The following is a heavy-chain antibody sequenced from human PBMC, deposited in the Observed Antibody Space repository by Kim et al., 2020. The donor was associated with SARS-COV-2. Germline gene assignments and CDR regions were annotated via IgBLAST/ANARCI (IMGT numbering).Heavy chain of an antibody. CDR1: GFTFTTYA. J-gene: IGHJ4*02. Sequence: GGSLRLSCAASGFTFTTYAMSWVRQAPRRGLGWVPTITGNVDATHYADAVRGRSTSSIQTSQTPHSLQRNSQRPEDTGLYYCSKQRQFDNGGQGTL. V-gene: IGHV3-23*01. CDR3: SKQRQFDN. CDR2: ITGNVDAT.